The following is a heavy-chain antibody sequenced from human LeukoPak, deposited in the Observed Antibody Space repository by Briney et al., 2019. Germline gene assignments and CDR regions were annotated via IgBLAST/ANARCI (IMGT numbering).Heavy chain of an antibody. CDR3: ARGRDSFNS. J-gene: IGHJ4*02. CDR1: GGSISSGGYY. Sequence: SETLSLTCTVSGGSISSGGYYWSWIRQHPGRGLEWIGYIYYSGSTYYNPSLKSRVTISVDTPKNQFSLKLTSVTAADTAVYYCARGRDSFNSWGQGTLVTVSS. V-gene: IGHV4-31*03. CDR2: IYYSGST.